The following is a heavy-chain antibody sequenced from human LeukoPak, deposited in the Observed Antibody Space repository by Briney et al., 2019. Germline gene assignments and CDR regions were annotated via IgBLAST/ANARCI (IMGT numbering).Heavy chain of an antibody. Sequence: GGSLRLSCAASGFTFSSYGMHWVRQAPGKGLKWVALISFDGSYKYYPDSVKGRFTISRDNSKYTLYLQMNSLRAEDTAVYYCAKSGDDSSGYYYVPWNWGQGTLVTVSS. CDR1: GFTFSSYG. CDR2: ISFDGSYK. CDR3: AKSGDDSSGYYYVPWN. J-gene: IGHJ4*02. D-gene: IGHD3-22*01. V-gene: IGHV3-30*18.